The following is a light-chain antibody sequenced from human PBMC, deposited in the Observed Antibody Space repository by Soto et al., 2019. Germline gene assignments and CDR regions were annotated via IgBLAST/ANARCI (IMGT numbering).Light chain of an antibody. Sequence: DIQLTQSPSTLSASVGDRVTITCRASQSISSWLAWYQQNPGKAPKLLIYDASSLESGVPSRFRGSGSGTEFTLTISSLKPDDFETYYCQQYNSYSQTFGQGTKVDIK. V-gene: IGKV1-5*01. CDR2: DAS. J-gene: IGKJ1*01. CDR3: QQYNSYSQT. CDR1: QSISSW.